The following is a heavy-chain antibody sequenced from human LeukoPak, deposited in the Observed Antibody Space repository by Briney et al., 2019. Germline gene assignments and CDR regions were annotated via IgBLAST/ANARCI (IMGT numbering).Heavy chain of an antibody. CDR1: GFTFSSYA. J-gene: IGHJ4*02. CDR3: AKPGNALLVVYSGWRY. Sequence: GGSLRLSCAASGFTFSSYAMSWVRQAPGKGLEWVSAISGSGGSTYYADSVKGRFTISRDNSKNTLYLQMNSLRAEDTAVYYCAKPGNALLVVYSGWRYWGQGTLVTVSS. D-gene: IGHD2-8*02. CDR2: ISGSGGST. V-gene: IGHV3-23*01.